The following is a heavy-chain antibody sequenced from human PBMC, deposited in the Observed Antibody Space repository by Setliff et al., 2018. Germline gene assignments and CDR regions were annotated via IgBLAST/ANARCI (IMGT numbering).Heavy chain of an antibody. D-gene: IGHD6-13*01. CDR2: SNHGGST. J-gene: IGHJ4*02. Sequence: SETLSLTCSVYGESFSNNYWSWLRQPPGKGLEWIGESNHGGSTSYHPSLKSRLTMSVDTSKNQFSLKLSTVTAADTAVYFCARQRTLSSAWYVGPGEIDYWGQGTLVTVSS. CDR3: ARQRTLSSAWYVGPGEIDY. CDR1: GESFSNNY. V-gene: IGHV4-34*01.